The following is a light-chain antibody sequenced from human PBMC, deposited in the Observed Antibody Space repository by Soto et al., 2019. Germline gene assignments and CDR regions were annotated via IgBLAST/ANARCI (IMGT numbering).Light chain of an antibody. Sequence: QAVVTQEPSLTVSPGGTVTLTCGPSTGAVTSGHYPYWFHVKPGQAPRTLLYDGKNKHSWTPARFSGSLLGGKAALTLSGAQPEDEADYYWMLSYSGPSIFGRGTQLTVL. J-gene: IGLJ7*01. CDR1: TGAVTSGHY. CDR3: MLSYSGPSI. CDR2: DGK. V-gene: IGLV7-46*01.